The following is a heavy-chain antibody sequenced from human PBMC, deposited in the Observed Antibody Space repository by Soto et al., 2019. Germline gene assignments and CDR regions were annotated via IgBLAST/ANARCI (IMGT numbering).Heavy chain of an antibody. CDR2: IYYSGTT. CDR3: ATSVGWFDP. V-gene: IGHV4-59*01. J-gene: IGHJ5*02. CDR1: GGSITSYF. Sequence: QVQLQESGPRLVKPSETLSLTCSVSGGSITSYFWSWIRQSPGKGLEWIGYIYYSGTTNYNPSLKSRVTISGETSKNQVSLKLNSVTAADTAVYYCATSVGWFDPWGQGTLVTVSS. D-gene: IGHD2-15*01.